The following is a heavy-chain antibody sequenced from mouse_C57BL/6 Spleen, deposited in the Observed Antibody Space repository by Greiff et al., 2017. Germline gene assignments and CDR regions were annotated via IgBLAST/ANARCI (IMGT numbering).Heavy chain of an antibody. CDR1: GYTFTGYW. V-gene: IGHV1-9*01. D-gene: IGHD2-4*01. CDR2: ILPGSGST. J-gene: IGHJ2*01. Sequence: QVQLQQSGAELMKPGASVKLSCKATGYTFTGYWIEWVKQRPGHGLEWIGEILPGSGSTNYNEKFKGKATFTADTSSNTACLQLSSLTTEDADIYYCANSIYYDYDGVYFDYWGQGTTLTVSS. CDR3: ANSIYYDYDGVYFDY.